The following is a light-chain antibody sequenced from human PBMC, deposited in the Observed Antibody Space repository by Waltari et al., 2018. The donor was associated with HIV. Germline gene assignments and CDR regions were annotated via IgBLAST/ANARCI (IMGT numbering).Light chain of an antibody. CDR1: PGLLHSNGPHF. Sequence: IVMTQSPLSLPVTPGEPASISCRSSPGLLHSNGPHFIDWYVQKPGQSPQLLIYGGYNRDSGVLDRFSGSGGGTDVTLKNSRVEAEDVGVYYCMQALETPYTFGQGTKLEMK. V-gene: IGKV2-28*01. J-gene: IGKJ2*01. CDR2: GGY. CDR3: MQALETPYT.